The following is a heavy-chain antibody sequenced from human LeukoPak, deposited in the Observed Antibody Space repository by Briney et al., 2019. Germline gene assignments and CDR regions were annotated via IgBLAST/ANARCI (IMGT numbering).Heavy chain of an antibody. D-gene: IGHD6-6*01. CDR1: GFTFDDYA. CDR2: ISGSGAST. V-gene: IGHV3-23*01. Sequence: GRSLRLSCAASGFTFDDYAMSWVRQAPGKGLEWVSGISGSGASTYYADSVKGRFTISRDNSKNTLYLQMNSLRAEDTAVYYCAKHLAARPLYYFDSWGQGTLVTLSS. CDR3: AKHLAARPLYYFDS. J-gene: IGHJ4*02.